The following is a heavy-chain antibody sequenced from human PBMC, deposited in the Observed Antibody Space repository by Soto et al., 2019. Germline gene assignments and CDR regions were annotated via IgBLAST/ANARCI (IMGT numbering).Heavy chain of an antibody. D-gene: IGHD3-22*01. CDR3: ARGLITYYYDSSGYYSWDYYYGMDV. J-gene: IGHJ6*02. CDR2: INPSGGST. CDR1: RGLFSYY. V-gene: IGHV1-46*01. Sequence: GASVKVSCKAPRGLFSYYMHCVRQAPGQGLEWMGIINPSGGSTSYAQKFQGRVTMTRDTSTSTVYMELSSLRSEDTAVYYCARGLITYYYDSSGYYSWDYYYGMDVWGQGTTVTVSS.